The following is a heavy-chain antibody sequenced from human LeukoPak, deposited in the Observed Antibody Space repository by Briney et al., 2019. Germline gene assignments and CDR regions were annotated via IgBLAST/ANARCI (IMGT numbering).Heavy chain of an antibody. D-gene: IGHD2-2*01. CDR1: GYTFHTYG. V-gene: IGHV1-18*01. J-gene: IGHJ5*02. CDR3: ARIACSSSSCTYSGRRRVRGGSLDP. Sequence: ASVTVSCKASGYTFHTYGITWVRRAPGHGLEWMGWISSYNGNKSYPAKVQGRITKTKDTSAGTAYLELRSLRYDDTAVYYCARIACSSSSCTYSGRRRVRGGSLDPWGQGTLVIVSS. CDR2: ISSYNGNK.